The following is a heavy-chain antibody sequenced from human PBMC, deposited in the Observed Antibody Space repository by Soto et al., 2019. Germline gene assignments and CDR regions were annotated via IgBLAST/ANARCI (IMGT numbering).Heavy chain of an antibody. D-gene: IGHD3-10*01. J-gene: IGHJ4*02. Sequence: LRLSCAASGFTFSSYGMHWVRQAPGKGLEWVAVISYDGSNKYYADSVKGRFTISRDNSKNTLYLQMNSLRAEDTAVYYCAKDRHGFGELGGYWGQGTLVPVSS. CDR1: GFTFSSYG. V-gene: IGHV3-30*18. CDR2: ISYDGSNK. CDR3: AKDRHGFGELGGY.